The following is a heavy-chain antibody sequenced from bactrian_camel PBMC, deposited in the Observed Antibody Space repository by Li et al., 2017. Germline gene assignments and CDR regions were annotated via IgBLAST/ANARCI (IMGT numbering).Heavy chain of an antibody. CDR2: VDSNGGSG. Sequence: QLVESGGGSVQAGGSLRLSCTASGFTFSGYGMYWVRRTPARGLEWVSGVDSNGGSGEYADSIVGRFTISRDNAKNMVYLHMTSLKPEDTGVYYCVRNYKSGNYRDDFSDWCQGAQVAIS. D-gene: IGHD2*01. V-gene: IGHV3S25*01. J-gene: IGHJ4*01. CDR3: VRNYKSGNYRDDFSD. CDR1: GFTFSGYG.